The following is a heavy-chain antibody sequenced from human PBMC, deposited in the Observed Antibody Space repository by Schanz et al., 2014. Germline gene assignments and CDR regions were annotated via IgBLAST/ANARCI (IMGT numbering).Heavy chain of an antibody. V-gene: IGHV1-18*01. CDR2: ISVYHGHT. Sequence: QVQLVQSGAEVKKPGASVKVSCKVSGYSLNELSMHWVRQAPGQGLEWMGWISVYHGHTNYAEKVHGRVTMTTDTSTSTVYMEVSGLRSEDTAVYYCAKVDRTRYYAMDVWGQGTTVTVSS. D-gene: IGHD3-9*01. CDR3: AKVDRTRYYAMDV. CDR1: GYSLNELS. J-gene: IGHJ6*02.